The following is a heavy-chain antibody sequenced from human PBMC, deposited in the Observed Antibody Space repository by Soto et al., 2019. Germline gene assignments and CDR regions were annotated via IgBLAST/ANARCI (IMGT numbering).Heavy chain of an antibody. J-gene: IGHJ6*02. CDR1: GGSFSGYY. D-gene: IGHD5-12*01. CDR2: INHSGST. V-gene: IGHV4-34*01. Sequence: SDTLSLTCAVYGGSFSGYYWSWIRQPPGKGLEWIGEINHSGSTNYNPSLKSRVTISVDTSKNQFSLKLSSVTAADTAVYYCARNSVVATILGGYYYGMDVWGQGTTVTVSS. CDR3: ARNSVVATILGGYYYGMDV.